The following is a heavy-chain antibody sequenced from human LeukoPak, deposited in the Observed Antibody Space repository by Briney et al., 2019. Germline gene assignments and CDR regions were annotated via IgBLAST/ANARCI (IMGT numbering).Heavy chain of an antibody. CDR3: ARDNPPDY. CDR1: GFTFSSSW. CDR2: IKQDGSEK. J-gene: IGHJ4*02. Sequence: GGSLRLSCVASGFTFSSSWMSWVRQAPGKGLEWVANIKQDGSEKSYVESVRGRFAISRDNAKNSLYLQLNSLRAEDTALYYCARDNPPDYWGQGTLVTVSS. V-gene: IGHV3-7*03.